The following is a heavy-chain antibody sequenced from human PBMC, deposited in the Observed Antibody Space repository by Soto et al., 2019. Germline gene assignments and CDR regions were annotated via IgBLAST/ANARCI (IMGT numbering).Heavy chain of an antibody. CDR2: IYPGDSDT. CDR3: ARRGYDYVTHYYGMDV. J-gene: IGHJ6*02. Sequence: PGESLKISCKGSGYSFTIYWIGWVRQMPGKGLEWMGIIYPGDSDTRYSPSFQGQVTISADKSISTAYLQWSSLKASDTAMYYCARRGYDYVTHYYGMDVWGQGTTVTVSS. D-gene: IGHD5-12*01. V-gene: IGHV5-51*01. CDR1: GYSFTIYW.